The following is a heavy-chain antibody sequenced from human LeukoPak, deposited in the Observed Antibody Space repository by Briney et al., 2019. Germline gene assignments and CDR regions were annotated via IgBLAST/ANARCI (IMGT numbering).Heavy chain of an antibody. CDR1: GGTFSSYA. V-gene: IGHV1-69*13. D-gene: IGHD2-2*02. CDR3: ARDTPYRIGYCSSTSCYTMDY. Sequence: ASVKVSCKASGGTFSSYAISWVRQAPGQGLEWMGGIIPIFGTANYAQKFQGRVTITADESTSTAYMELSSLRSEDTVVYYCARDTPYRIGYCSSTSCYTMDYWGQGTLVTVSS. CDR2: IIPIFGTA. J-gene: IGHJ4*02.